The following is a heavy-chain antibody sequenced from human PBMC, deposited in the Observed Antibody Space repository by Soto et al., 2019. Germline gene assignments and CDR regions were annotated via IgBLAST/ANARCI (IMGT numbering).Heavy chain of an antibody. V-gene: IGHV1-69*13. CDR2: IIPVFGTA. CDR1: GGTFSSYA. CDR3: ASETASYRYYYDSSGYFDY. D-gene: IGHD3-22*01. Sequence: SVKVSCKASGGTFSSYAISWVRQAPGQGLEWMGGIIPVFGTANYAQKFQGRVTITADESTSTAYMELSSLRSEDTAVYYCASETASYRYYYDSSGYFDYWGQGTLVTVSS. J-gene: IGHJ4*02.